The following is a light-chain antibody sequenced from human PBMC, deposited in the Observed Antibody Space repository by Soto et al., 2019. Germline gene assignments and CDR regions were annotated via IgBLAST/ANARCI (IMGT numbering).Light chain of an antibody. V-gene: IGKV3-20*01. Sequence: EIVLTQSPGTLSLSPGGRATLSCRASQSVSGSYLAWYQQKPGQAPRLLIYGASSRATGTPDRFSGSGSGTDFTLTISRLEPEDFAVYYCQQYGSSPETFGQGTKLEIK. J-gene: IGKJ1*01. CDR3: QQYGSSPET. CDR1: QSVSGSY. CDR2: GAS.